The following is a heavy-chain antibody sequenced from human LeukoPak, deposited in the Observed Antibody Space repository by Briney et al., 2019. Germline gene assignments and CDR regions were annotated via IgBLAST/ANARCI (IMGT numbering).Heavy chain of an antibody. D-gene: IGHD5-12*01. V-gene: IGHV1-69*06. J-gene: IGHJ4*02. Sequence: SVKVSCKASGGTFSSYAISWVRQAPGQGLEWMGGIIPIFGTANYAQKFQGRVTITADKSTSTAYIELSSLRAEDTALYYCAKDGGYSGYDSGGPADYWGQGTLVTVSS. CDR1: GGTFSSYA. CDR3: AKDGGYSGYDSGGPADY. CDR2: IIPIFGTA.